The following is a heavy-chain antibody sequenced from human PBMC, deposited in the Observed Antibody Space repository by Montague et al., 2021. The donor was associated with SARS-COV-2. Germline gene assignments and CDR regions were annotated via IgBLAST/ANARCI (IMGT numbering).Heavy chain of an antibody. Sequence: TLSLTCTVAIGSISSGSYDWSWIRQPAGKGLEWIGRIYTSGSTXYNPSLKSRVTISVDTSKNQFSLKLSSVTAADTAVYYCARDGYSSGWNGLHWFDPWGQGTLVTVSS. CDR3: ARDGYSSGWNGLHWFDP. V-gene: IGHV4-61*02. CDR2: IYTSGST. J-gene: IGHJ5*02. CDR1: IGSISSGSYD. D-gene: IGHD6-25*01.